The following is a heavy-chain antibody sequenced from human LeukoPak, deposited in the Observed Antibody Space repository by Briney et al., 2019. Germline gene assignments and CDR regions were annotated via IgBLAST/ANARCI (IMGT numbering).Heavy chain of an antibody. Sequence: SETLSLTCSVPGGSISSYSGSWIRQSAGQGLGWIGRIYSSGSTTSNPSVKSRVTMSVDTSKNQLSLNLTAVTAADTAVYYCARGPHYYSSGSYYHYWGQRTLVTVSS. J-gene: IGHJ4*02. CDR3: ARGPHYYSSGSYYHY. D-gene: IGHD3-10*01. V-gene: IGHV4-4*07. CDR1: GGSISSYS. CDR2: IYSSGST.